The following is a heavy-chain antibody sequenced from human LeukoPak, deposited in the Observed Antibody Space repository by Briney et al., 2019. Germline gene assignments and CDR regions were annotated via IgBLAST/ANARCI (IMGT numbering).Heavy chain of an antibody. V-gene: IGHV3-11*04. Sequence: PGGSLRLSCAASGFSFSDYYMTWIRQAPGKGLEWVSYITSSGSNMYYADSVKGRFTISRDNAKNSLYLQMNSLRPEDTAVYYCATQEVYFLAWGQGTLVTVSS. CDR1: GFSFSDYY. J-gene: IGHJ5*02. CDR2: ITSSGSNM. CDR3: ATQEVYFLA. D-gene: IGHD3-9*01.